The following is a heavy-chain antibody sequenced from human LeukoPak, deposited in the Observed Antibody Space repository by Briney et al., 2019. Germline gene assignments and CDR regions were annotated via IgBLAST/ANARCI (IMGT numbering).Heavy chain of an antibody. CDR2: ISGSGGST. CDR1: GFPFSSYA. D-gene: IGHD4-23*01. CDR3: AKDLGTTVVTVHY. Sequence: GGPLSPPCEPSGFPFSSYALSWFRQPPGKGWEWFSAISGSGGSTYYADSVKGRFTISRDNSKNTLYLQMNSLRAEDTAVYYCAKDLGTTVVTVHYWGQGTLVTVSS. J-gene: IGHJ4*02. V-gene: IGHV3-23*01.